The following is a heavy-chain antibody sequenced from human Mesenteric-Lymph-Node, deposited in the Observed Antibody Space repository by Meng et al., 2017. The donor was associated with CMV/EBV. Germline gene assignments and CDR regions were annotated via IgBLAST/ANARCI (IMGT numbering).Heavy chain of an antibody. Sequence: GGSLRLSCAASGFTFDDYAMHWVRQAPGKGLEWVSGISWNSGSIGYADSVKGRFTISRDNAKNSLYLQMNSLRAEDTALYYCAKDPDSSGWYYDWFHPWGQGTLVTVSS. J-gene: IGHJ5*02. V-gene: IGHV3-9*01. CDR1: GFTFDDYA. CDR2: ISWNSGSI. D-gene: IGHD6-19*01. CDR3: AKDPDSSGWYYDWFHP.